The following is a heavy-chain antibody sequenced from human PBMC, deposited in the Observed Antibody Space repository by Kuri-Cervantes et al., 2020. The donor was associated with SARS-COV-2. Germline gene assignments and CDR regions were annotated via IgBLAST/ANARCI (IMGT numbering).Heavy chain of an antibody. J-gene: IGHJ4*02. Sequence: ETLSLTCKGSGYSFTSYWIGWVRQMPGKGLDWMGIIYPGDSDTRYSPSFQGQVTISADKSISTAYLQWSSLKASDTAMYYCAGSGIAAAGTGPDYWGQGTLVTVSS. V-gene: IGHV5-51*01. CDR3: AGSGIAAAGTGPDY. D-gene: IGHD6-13*01. CDR1: GYSFTSYW. CDR2: IYPGDSDT.